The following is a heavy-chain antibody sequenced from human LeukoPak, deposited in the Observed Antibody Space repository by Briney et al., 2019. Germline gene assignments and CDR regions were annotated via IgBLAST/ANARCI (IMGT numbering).Heavy chain of an antibody. CDR1: GVSITDYY. CDR2: IFHTGDT. J-gene: IGHJ4*02. V-gene: IGHV4-59*08. Sequence: SETLSLTCTVSGVSITDYYWSWIRQPPGKGLEWIAYIFHTGDTRYNPSLKSRITSSLDTSKNQFSLKLNSVTAADTAVYYCARHPLRGGFDYWGQGTLVTVSS. CDR3: ARHPLRGGFDY.